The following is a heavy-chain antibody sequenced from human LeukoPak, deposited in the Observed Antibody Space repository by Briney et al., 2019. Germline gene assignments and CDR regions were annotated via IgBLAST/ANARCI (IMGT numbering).Heavy chain of an antibody. CDR3: ARSHLDSSGYYYFDY. CDR1: GGSISSYY. D-gene: IGHD3-22*01. CDR2: IYYSGST. V-gene: IGHV4-59*06. Sequence: PSETLSLTCTVSGGSISSYYWSLIRQHPGKGLEWIGYIYYSGSTSYNPSLKSRVTISVDTSQNQFSLKLSSVTAADTAVYYCARSHLDSSGYYYFDYWGQGTLVTVSS. J-gene: IGHJ4*02.